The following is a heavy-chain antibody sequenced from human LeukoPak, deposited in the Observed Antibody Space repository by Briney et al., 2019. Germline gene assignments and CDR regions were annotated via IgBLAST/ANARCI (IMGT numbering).Heavy chain of an antibody. CDR1: GYNFIIYG. D-gene: IGHD3-3*01. V-gene: IGHV1-18*01. Sequence: ASVKVSCKASGYNFIIYGITWVRQAPGQGLEWMGWISAYNGNSNYAENPQGRVTMTTDTSTSTAYLELRSLRSDDTAVYYCARDGKGRYDFRENDYWGQGTLVTVSS. CDR3: ARDGKGRYDFRENDY. J-gene: IGHJ4*02. CDR2: ISAYNGNS.